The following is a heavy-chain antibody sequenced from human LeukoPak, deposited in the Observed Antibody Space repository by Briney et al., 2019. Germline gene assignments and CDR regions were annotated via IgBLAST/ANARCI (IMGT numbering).Heavy chain of an antibody. CDR2: INHSGST. CDR1: GGSFSGYY. Sequence: SETLSLTCAVYGGSFSGYYWSWIRQPPGKGLEWIGEINHSGSTNYNPSLKSRVTISVDTSKNQFSLKLSSVTAADTAVYYCARDRTFNYGDYIDAFDIWGQGTMVTVSS. CDR3: ARDRTFNYGDYIDAFDI. J-gene: IGHJ3*02. D-gene: IGHD4-17*01. V-gene: IGHV4-34*01.